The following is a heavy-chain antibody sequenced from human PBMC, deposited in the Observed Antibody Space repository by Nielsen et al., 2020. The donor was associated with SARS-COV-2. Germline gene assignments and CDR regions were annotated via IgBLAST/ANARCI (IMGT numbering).Heavy chain of an antibody. J-gene: IGHJ4*02. V-gene: IGHV5-51*01. D-gene: IGHD4-17*01. CDR2: IYPDDSDT. CDR3: ARGSDYGDPRGFDF. CDR1: GYTFTTYW. Sequence: GESLKISCETSGYTFTTYWIGWVRQMPGKGLEWMGVIYPDDSDTRYGPSFQGQVTISADKSISTAYLQWSSLKASDTAMYYCARGSDYGDPRGFDFWGQGTLVTVSS.